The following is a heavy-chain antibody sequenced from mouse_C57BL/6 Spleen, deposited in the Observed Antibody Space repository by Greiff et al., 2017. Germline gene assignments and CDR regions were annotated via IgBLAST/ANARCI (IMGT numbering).Heavy chain of an antibody. D-gene: IGHD1-1*01. CDR1: GYTFTSYG. CDR3: AKKYYGSSGWYFDV. V-gene: IGHV1-52*01. Sequence: VQLQQSGAELARPGASVKLSCKASGYTFTSYGISWVKQRPIQGLEWIGNIDPSDSETHYNQKFKDKATLTVDKSSSTAYMQLSSLTSEDSAVYYCAKKYYGSSGWYFDVWGTGTTVTVSS. CDR2: IDPSDSET. J-gene: IGHJ1*03.